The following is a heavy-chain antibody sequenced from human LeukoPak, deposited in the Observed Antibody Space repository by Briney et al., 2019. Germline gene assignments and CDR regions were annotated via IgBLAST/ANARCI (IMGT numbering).Heavy chain of an antibody. V-gene: IGHV3-21*01. CDR3: ARGYYDFWSGHQGTFDY. Sequence: GGSLRLSCAASGFTFSSYSMNWVRQAPGKGLEWVSFISSSSSYIYYTDSVKGRFTISRDNAKNSLYLQMNSLRAEDTAVYYCARGYYDFWSGHQGTFDYWGQGTLVTVSS. J-gene: IGHJ4*02. CDR1: GFTFSSYS. CDR2: ISSSSSYI. D-gene: IGHD3-3*01.